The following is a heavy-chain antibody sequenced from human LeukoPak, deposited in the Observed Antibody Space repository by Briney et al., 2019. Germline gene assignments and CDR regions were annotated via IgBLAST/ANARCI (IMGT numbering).Heavy chain of an antibody. CDR2: ISAYNGNT. J-gene: IGHJ3*02. V-gene: IGHV1-18*01. Sequence: ASVKVSCKASGYTFTSYGISWVRQDPGQGLEWMGWISAYNGNTNYAQKLQGRVTMTTDTSTSTAYMELRSLRSDDTAVYYCARSDCSSTSCYDAFDIWGQGTMVTVSS. CDR1: GYTFTSYG. D-gene: IGHD2-2*01. CDR3: ARSDCSSTSCYDAFDI.